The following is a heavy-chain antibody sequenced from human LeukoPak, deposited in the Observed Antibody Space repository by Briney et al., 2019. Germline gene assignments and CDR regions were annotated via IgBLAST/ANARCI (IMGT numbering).Heavy chain of an antibody. CDR2: IWHDGRNT. V-gene: IGHV3-33*06. J-gene: IGHJ6*04. D-gene: IGHD5-18*01. Sequence: GGSLRLSCEASGFHLSVYAMHWVRQAPGKGLEWVAVIWHDGRNTYYSDSVKGRFTISRDTSNGTLFLHMNNLRTEDTATYYCAKDRVAYQQLYLMDVWGKGTMVTVSS. CDR3: AKDRVAYQQLYLMDV. CDR1: GFHLSVYA.